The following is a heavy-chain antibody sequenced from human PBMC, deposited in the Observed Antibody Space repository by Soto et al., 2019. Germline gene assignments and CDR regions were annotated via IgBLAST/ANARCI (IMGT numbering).Heavy chain of an antibody. D-gene: IGHD4-4*01. CDR3: ARSPSWDTTVTPYYFDY. Sequence: QVQLVQSGAEVKKPGASVKVSCKASRYTFISYDINWVRQATGQGLEWMGWMNPKSANTGYAQNFQGRVTMTRNTSISTAYMERSSLRSEDTAVYYCARSPSWDTTVTPYYFDYWGQGTLVTVSS. V-gene: IGHV1-8*01. J-gene: IGHJ4*02. CDR1: RYTFISYD. CDR2: MNPKSANT.